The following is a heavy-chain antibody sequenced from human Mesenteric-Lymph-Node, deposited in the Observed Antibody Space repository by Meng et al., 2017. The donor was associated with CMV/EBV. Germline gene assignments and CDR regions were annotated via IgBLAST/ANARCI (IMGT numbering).Heavy chain of an antibody. CDR3: AKDTRGGYSYGSPQDY. D-gene: IGHD5-18*01. V-gene: IGHV3-23*01. J-gene: IGHJ4*02. CDR1: GFTFSTYA. CDR2: IDDSGGSP. Sequence: GGSLRLSCAASGFTFSTYAMNWVRQAPGKGLEWVSTIDDSGGSPYYADSVEGRFTISRDNSRNTVYLLMNSLRAEDTAVYYCAKDTRGGYSYGSPQDYWGQGTLVTVSS.